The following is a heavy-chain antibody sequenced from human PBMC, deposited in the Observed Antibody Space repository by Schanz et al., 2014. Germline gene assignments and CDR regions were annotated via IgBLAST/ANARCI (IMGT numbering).Heavy chain of an antibody. CDR1: GFTFSSYA. CDR2: ISGSGGST. V-gene: IGHV3-23*04. Sequence: EQLVESGGGLVKPGGSLRLSCAASGFTFSSYAMSWVRQAPGKGLEWVSGISGSGGSTYYADSVKGRFTISRDNSKNTLYLQMNSLRAGDTAVYYCARGTDWNLHYWGQGALVTVSS. D-gene: IGHD1-1*01. J-gene: IGHJ4*02. CDR3: ARGTDWNLHY.